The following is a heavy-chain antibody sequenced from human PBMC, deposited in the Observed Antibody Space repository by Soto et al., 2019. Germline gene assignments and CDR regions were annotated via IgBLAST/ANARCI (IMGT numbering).Heavy chain of an antibody. CDR2: INAGNGNT. CDR3: ARARPAAAFHYYYYYGMDV. Sequence: ASVKVSCKASGYTFTSYAMHWVRQAPGQRLEWMGWINAGNGNTKYSQKFQGRVTITRDTSASTAYMELSSLRSEDTAVYYCARARPAAAFHYYYYYGMDVWGQGTTVTVSS. D-gene: IGHD2-2*01. J-gene: IGHJ6*02. CDR1: GYTFTSYA. V-gene: IGHV1-3*01.